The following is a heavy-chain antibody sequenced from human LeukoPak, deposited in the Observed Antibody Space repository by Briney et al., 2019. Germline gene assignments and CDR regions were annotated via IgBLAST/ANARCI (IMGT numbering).Heavy chain of an antibody. V-gene: IGHV3-21*01. Sequence: PGGSLRLSCAASGFTFSSYSMNWVRQAPGKGLEWVSSISSSSSYIYYADSVKGRFTISRDNAKNSLYLQMNSLRAEDTAVYYCARVPTAMVEGGYWGQGTLVTVSS. CDR3: ARVPTAMVEGGY. D-gene: IGHD5-18*01. CDR1: GFTFSSYS. J-gene: IGHJ4*02. CDR2: ISSSSSYI.